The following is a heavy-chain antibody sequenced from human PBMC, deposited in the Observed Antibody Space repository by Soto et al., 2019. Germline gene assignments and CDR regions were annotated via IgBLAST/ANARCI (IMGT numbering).Heavy chain of an antibody. CDR1: GGTFSSYA. CDR3: ARSPIVLVPADMAPSQYYYYGMDV. Sequence: QVQLVQSGAEVKKPGSSVKVSCKASGGTFSSYAISWVRQAPGQGLEWMGGIIPIFGTANYAQKFQGRVTITADESTSTAYMELSSLRSEDTAVYYCARSPIVLVPADMAPSQYYYYGMDVWGQGTTVTVSS. V-gene: IGHV1-69*12. CDR2: IIPIFGTA. J-gene: IGHJ6*02. D-gene: IGHD2-2*01.